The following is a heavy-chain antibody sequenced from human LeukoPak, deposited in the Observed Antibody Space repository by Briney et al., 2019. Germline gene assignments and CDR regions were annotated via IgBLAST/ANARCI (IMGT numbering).Heavy chain of an antibody. CDR2: IIPIFGTA. CDR1: GGTFSSYA. J-gene: IGHJ4*02. V-gene: IGHV1-69*13. D-gene: IGHD5-18*01. CDR3: ARDRGYSYGFDY. Sequence: SVKVSCTASGGTFSSYAISWVRQAPGQGLEWMGGIIPIFGTANYAQKFQGRVTITADESTSTAYMELSSLRSEDTAVYYCARDRGYSYGFDYWGQGTLVTVSS.